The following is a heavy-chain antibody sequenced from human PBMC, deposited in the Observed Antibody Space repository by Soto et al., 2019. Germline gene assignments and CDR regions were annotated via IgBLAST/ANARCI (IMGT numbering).Heavy chain of an antibody. Sequence: ASVKVSCKASGGSFSSFAFSWVRQAPGQGLERMGGIIPIFGTANYAQKFQGRVTITADKSTSTAYMELSSLRSEDTAVYYCARCSGGSCYSGKNYYYYYGMDVWGQGTTVTVSS. D-gene: IGHD2-15*01. CDR3: ARCSGGSCYSGKNYYYYYGMDV. J-gene: IGHJ6*02. CDR2: IIPIFGTA. CDR1: GGSFSSFA. V-gene: IGHV1-69*06.